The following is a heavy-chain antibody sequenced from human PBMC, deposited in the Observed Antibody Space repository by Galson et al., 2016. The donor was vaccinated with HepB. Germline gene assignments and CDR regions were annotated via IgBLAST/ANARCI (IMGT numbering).Heavy chain of an antibody. J-gene: IGHJ5*02. D-gene: IGHD1-14*01. Sequence: SETLSLTCSVSGVSVTSHYWSWIRLAPGKGLEWIANAFPTGSTTYNPSLNTRVTISLDASMNRFSLELVSVSAADTAVYYCARGGGSPYHDHEFDNWGQGTLVTVSS. CDR2: AFPTGST. CDR1: GVSVTSHY. V-gene: IGHV4-59*02. CDR3: ARGGGSPYHDHEFDN.